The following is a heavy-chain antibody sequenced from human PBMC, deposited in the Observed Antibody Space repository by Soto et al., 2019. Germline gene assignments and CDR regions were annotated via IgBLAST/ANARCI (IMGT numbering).Heavy chain of an antibody. Sequence: QVQLQESGPGLVKPSETLSLTCTVSGGSISSYYWSWIRQPPGKGLEWIGYIYYSGSTNYNPSLKSRVTISVDTSKNQFSLKLSSVTAADTAVYYFARLRRYFDGARGFDPGGQGTLVTVSS. CDR1: GGSISSYY. CDR2: IYYSGST. D-gene: IGHD3-9*01. V-gene: IGHV4-59*01. J-gene: IGHJ5*02. CDR3: ARLRRYFDGARGFDP.